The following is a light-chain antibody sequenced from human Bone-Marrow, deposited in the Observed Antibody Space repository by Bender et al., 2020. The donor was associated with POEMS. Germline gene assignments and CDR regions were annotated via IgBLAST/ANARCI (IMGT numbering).Light chain of an antibody. CDR2: EDS. CDR3: CSYADNHTWV. J-gene: IGLJ3*02. V-gene: IGLV2-23*01. CDR1: SSDLGDYNY. Sequence: QSDLTQPASVSGSPGQSITISCTGTSSDLGDYNYVSWYQQHPGKVPKLMIYEDSKRPSGVSHRFSGSKSDNTASLTISGLQAEDEADYYCCSYADNHTWVFGGGTRLTVL.